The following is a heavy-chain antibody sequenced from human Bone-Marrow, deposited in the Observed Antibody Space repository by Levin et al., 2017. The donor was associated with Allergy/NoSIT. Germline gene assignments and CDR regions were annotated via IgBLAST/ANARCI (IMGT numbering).Heavy chain of an antibody. CDR3: AKDRDRSWTFDY. D-gene: IGHD6-13*01. J-gene: IGHJ4*02. CDR2: ISDNSKQK. CDR1: GFTFTSHG. V-gene: IGHV3-30*18. Sequence: GGSLRLSCAASGFTFTSHGMHWVRQAPGKGLEWVAIISDNSKQKYYADSVKGRFTISRDNSKNTLYLQLNSLRAEDTAVYYCAKDRDRSWTFDYWGQGTLVTVSS.